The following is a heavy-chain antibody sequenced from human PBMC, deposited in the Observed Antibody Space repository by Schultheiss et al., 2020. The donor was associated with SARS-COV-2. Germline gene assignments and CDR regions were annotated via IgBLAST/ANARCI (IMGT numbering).Heavy chain of an antibody. CDR3: ARVNYYDSSDAFDI. Sequence: SETLSLTCTVSGYSISSGYYWGWIRQPPGKGLEWIGSIYHSGSTYYNPSLKSRVTISVDTSKNQFSLKLSSVTAADTAVYYCARVNYYDSSDAFDIWGQGTMVTVSS. V-gene: IGHV4-38-2*02. CDR1: GYSISSGYY. CDR2: IYHSGST. J-gene: IGHJ3*02. D-gene: IGHD3-22*01.